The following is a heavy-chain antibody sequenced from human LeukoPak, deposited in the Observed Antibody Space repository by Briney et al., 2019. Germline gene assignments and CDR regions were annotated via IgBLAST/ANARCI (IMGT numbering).Heavy chain of an antibody. CDR3: AKDVISVAGTPRYFDY. CDR2: ISASDGST. J-gene: IGHJ4*02. V-gene: IGHV3-23*01. CDR1: GFTFSSYA. Sequence: GGSLRLSCAASGFTFSSYAMSWVRQASGKGLEWVSAISASDGSTYYADSVKGRFTISRDNSKNTLYLQMNNLRDEDTAVYYCAKDVISVAGTPRYFDYWGQGTLVTVSS. D-gene: IGHD6-19*01.